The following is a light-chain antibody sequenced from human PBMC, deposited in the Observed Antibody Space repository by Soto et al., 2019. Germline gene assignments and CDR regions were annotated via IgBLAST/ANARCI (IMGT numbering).Light chain of an antibody. V-gene: IGKV3-15*01. CDR1: QSVSSSY. CDR2: GAS. J-gene: IGKJ1*01. Sequence: EIALTQSPGTLSLSPGERATLSCSASQSVSSSYLAWYQQKPGQAPRLLIYGASTRATGIPARFSGSGSGTEFTLTISSLQSEDFAVYYCQQYNNWPATFGQGTKVDI. CDR3: QQYNNWPAT.